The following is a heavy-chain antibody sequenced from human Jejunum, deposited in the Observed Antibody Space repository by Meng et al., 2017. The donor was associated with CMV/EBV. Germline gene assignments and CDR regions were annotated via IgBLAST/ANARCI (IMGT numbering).Heavy chain of an antibody. V-gene: IGHV4-4*07. CDR2: FYSSDTY. CDR3: ARGPGASTREGFDH. D-gene: IGHD1-26*01. Sequence: QGQLQVSGPGLVKPSETLSLTCTVSGGSINNYYWSWIRQSAGKGLEWIGRFYSSDTYNYHPSLNSRVTMSLDTSKKQFSLILSSVTAADTARYYCARGPGASTREGFDHWGLGTLVTVSS. CDR1: GGSINNYY. J-gene: IGHJ4*02.